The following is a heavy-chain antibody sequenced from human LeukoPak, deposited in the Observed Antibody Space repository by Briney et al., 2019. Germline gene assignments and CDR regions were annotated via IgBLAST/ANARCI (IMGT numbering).Heavy chain of an antibody. V-gene: IGHV1-46*01. J-gene: IGHJ4*02. CDR1: GCTFTSYY. CDR2: INPSGGST. D-gene: IGHD3-22*01. CDR3: ASHTYYYDSSGYYLY. Sequence: ASVKVSCKASGCTFTSYYMHWVRQAPGQGLEWMGIINPSGGSTSYAQKFQGRVTMTRDTSTSTVYMELSSLRSEDTAVYYCASHTYYYDSSGYYLYWGQGTLVTVSS.